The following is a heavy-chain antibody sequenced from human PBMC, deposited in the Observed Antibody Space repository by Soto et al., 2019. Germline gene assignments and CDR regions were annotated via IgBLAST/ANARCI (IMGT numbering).Heavy chain of an antibody. CDR2: ISGIGGGT. D-gene: IGHD2-8*02. CDR3: AKDLGYLVLVNDAGYAMDV. Sequence: GGSLRLSCAASEFSISSYGMSWVRQAPGRGLEWVSAISGIGGGTFYADSVKGRFTVSRDNSKNTVYLQMNSLRAEDTAVYYCAKDLGYLVLVNDAGYAMDVWGQGTTVTVSS. V-gene: IGHV3-23*01. J-gene: IGHJ6*02. CDR1: EFSISSYG.